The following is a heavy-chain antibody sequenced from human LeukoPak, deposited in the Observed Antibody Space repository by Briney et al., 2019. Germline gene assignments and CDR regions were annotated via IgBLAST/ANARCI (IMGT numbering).Heavy chain of an antibody. CDR1: GYTLTELS. CDR3: ATDLEAGESWYFDL. CDR2: FDPEDGET. Sequence: ASVKVSCKVSGYTLTELSMHRVRQAPGKGLEWMGGFDPEDGETIYAQKFQGRVTMTEDTSTDTAYMELSSLRSEDTAVYYCATDLEAGESWYFDLWGRGTLVTVSS. D-gene: IGHD3-10*01. J-gene: IGHJ2*01. V-gene: IGHV1-24*01.